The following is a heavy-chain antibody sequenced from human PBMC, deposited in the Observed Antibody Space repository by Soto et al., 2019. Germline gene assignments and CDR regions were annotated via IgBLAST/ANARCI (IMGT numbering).Heavy chain of an antibody. V-gene: IGHV1-46*03. CDR1: GYTFTGYY. J-gene: IGHJ1*01. CDR2: INPSGGST. CDR3: ARDGEHRSGWYEQYFQQ. D-gene: IGHD6-19*01. Sequence: ASVKVSCKASGYTFTGYYMHWVRQAPGQGLEWMGIINPSGGSTSYAQKFQGRVTMTRDTSTSTVYMELSSLRSEDTAVYYCARDGEHRSGWYEQYFQQWGQGTLVTVSS.